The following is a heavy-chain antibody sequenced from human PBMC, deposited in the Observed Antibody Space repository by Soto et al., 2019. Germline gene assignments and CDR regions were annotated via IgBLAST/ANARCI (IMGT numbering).Heavy chain of an antibody. CDR1: GGCISSSNW. D-gene: IGHD4-17*01. Sequence: SETLSLTCAVSGGCISSSNWWSWVRQPPGKGLEWIGEIYHSGSTNYNPSLKSRVTISVDKSKNQFSLKLSSVTAADTAVYYCARTGDYGDYFDYWGQGTLVTVSS. V-gene: IGHV4-4*02. CDR3: ARTGDYGDYFDY. J-gene: IGHJ4*02. CDR2: IYHSGST.